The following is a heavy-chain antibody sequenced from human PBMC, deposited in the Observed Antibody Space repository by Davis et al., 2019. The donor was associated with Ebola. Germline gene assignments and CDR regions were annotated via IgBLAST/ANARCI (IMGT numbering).Heavy chain of an antibody. J-gene: IGHJ4*02. CDR2: IYYSGST. CDR1: GGSISSSSYY. Sequence: GSLRLSCTVSGGSISSSSYYWGWIRQPPGKGLEWIGSIYYSGSTYYNPSLKSRVTISVDTSKNQFSLKLSSVTAADTAVYYCARDLRGGGYDGWGYWGQGTLVTVSS. D-gene: IGHD5-12*01. CDR3: ARDLRGGGYDGWGY. V-gene: IGHV4-39*01.